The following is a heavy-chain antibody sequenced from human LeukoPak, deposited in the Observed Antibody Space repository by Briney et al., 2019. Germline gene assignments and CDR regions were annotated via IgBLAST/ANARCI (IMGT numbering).Heavy chain of an antibody. CDR3: ARDLHYYVAMDV. J-gene: IGHJ6*02. Sequence: PGGSLRLSCAASGFTVSNDYMSWVRQAPEKGLEWLSVIYSGGSTYYADSVKGRFTISRDNSKNTLYLQMNTLRVEDTAVYYCARDLHYYVAMDVWGQGTTVTVSS. CDR2: IYSGGST. V-gene: IGHV3-53*01. D-gene: IGHD3-10*02. CDR1: GFTVSNDY.